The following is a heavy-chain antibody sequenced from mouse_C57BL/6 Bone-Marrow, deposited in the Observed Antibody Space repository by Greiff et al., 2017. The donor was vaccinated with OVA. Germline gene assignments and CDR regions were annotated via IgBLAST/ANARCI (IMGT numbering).Heavy chain of an antibody. J-gene: IGHJ1*03. CDR1: GFTFSDYG. V-gene: IGHV5-17*01. Sequence: EVKLMESGGGLVKPGGSLKLSCAASGFTFSDYGMHWVRQAPEKGLEWVAYISSGSSTIYYADTVKGRFTISRDNAKNTLFLQMTSLRSEDTAMYYCARVGLYYGNHWYFDVWGTGTTVTVSS. CDR2: ISSGSSTI. CDR3: ARVGLYYGNHWYFDV. D-gene: IGHD2-1*01.